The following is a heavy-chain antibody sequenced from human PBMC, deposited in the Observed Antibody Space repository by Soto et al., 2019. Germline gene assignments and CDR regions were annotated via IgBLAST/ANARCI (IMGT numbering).Heavy chain of an antibody. CDR3: AREGTLVNWFDP. J-gene: IGHJ5*02. CDR1: GGSISSGGYY. Sequence: QVQLQESGPGLVKPSQTLSLTCTVSGGSISSGGYYWSWIRQHPGKGLEWIGYIYYSGSTYYNPSLKSRVTTSVDTSKNQFSLKLSSVTAADTAVYYCAREGTLVNWFDPWGQGTLVTVSS. CDR2: IYYSGST. D-gene: IGHD3-10*01. V-gene: IGHV4-31*03.